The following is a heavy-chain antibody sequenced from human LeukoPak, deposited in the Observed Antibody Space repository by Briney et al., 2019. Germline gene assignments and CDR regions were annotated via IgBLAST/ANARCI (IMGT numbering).Heavy chain of an antibody. CDR1: GFTFSSYA. CDR3: AKSNQGGYFDWLLNY. CDR2: ISGSGGST. V-gene: IGHV3-23*01. D-gene: IGHD3-9*01. Sequence: GGSLRLSCAASGFTFSSYAMSWVRQAPGKRLEWFSAISGSGGSTYYADSVRGRFTISRDNSKNTLYLQMNSLRAEDTAVYYCAKSNQGGYFDWLLNYWGQGTLVTVSS. J-gene: IGHJ4*02.